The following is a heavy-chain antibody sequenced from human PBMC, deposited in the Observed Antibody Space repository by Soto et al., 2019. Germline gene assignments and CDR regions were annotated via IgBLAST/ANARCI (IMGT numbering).Heavy chain of an antibody. J-gene: IGHJ6*02. CDR1: GFTFSSYA. Sequence: QVQLVESGGGVVQPGRSLRLSCAASGFTFSSYAMHWVRQAPGKGLEWVAVISYDGSNKYYADSVKGRFTISRDKSKNTLCLQMNSLRAEDTAVYYCARNARAAHYGMDVWGQGTTVTVSS. CDR2: ISYDGSNK. CDR3: ARNARAAHYGMDV. V-gene: IGHV3-30-3*01. D-gene: IGHD6-13*01.